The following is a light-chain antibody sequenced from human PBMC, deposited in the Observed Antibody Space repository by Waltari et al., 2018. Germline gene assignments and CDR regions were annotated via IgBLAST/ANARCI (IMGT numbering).Light chain of an antibody. CDR3: QLRTDRPAVYA. V-gene: IGKV3-11*01. CDR2: DAS. Sequence: EIVLTQSPATLSVSPGERVTLTCRASQNVNNFLAWYQQKPGQAPRVAIYDASYRATGIPARFSGSASGTDFTLTISRLEPEDFAVYYCQLRTDRPAVYAFGQGTKLEMK. J-gene: IGKJ2*01. CDR1: QNVNNF.